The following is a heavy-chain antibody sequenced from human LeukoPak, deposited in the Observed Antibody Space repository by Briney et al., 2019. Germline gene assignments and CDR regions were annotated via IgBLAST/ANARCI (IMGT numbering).Heavy chain of an antibody. J-gene: IGHJ4*02. V-gene: IGHV3-30*02. CDR3: AKEEEQQLVRLDYFDY. D-gene: IGHD6-13*01. CDR1: GFTFSSYG. CDR2: IRYEGSNK. Sequence: GGSLRLSCSASGFTFSSYGVHWVRQAPGKGLEGVAFIRYEGSNKYYADSVKGRFTISRDNSKNTLYLQMNSLRAEDTAVYYCAKEEEQQLVRLDYFDYWGQGTLVTVSS.